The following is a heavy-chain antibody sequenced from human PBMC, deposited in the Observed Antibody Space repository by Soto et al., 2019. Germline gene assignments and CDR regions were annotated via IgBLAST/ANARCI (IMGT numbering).Heavy chain of an antibody. J-gene: IGHJ4*02. Sequence: PSETLSLTCTVSGDSIRRSSYCDWIRQPPGKGLEWIGSIYSTGNTYYNPSLKSQVTISVDTSKNQFSLKLSSVTAADTAVYYCARFDYYDSSGYLDFGPKWGQGTLVTVSS. CDR3: ARFDYYDSSGYLDFGPK. V-gene: IGHV4-38-2*02. CDR1: GDSIRRSSY. CDR2: IYSTGNT. D-gene: IGHD3-22*01.